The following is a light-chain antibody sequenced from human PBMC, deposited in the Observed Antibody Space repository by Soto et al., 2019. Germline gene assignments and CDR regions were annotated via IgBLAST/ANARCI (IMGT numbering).Light chain of an antibody. Sequence: QSALTQPPSVSGSPGRSVTISCTGTSSDVGSYNRVSWYQQPPGTAPKLMIYEVSNRPSGVPDRFSGSKSGNTASLTISGLQAEDEADYYCSLYTSSSTLVFGGGTKLTVL. CDR3: SLYTSSSTLV. J-gene: IGLJ2*01. CDR1: SSDVGSYNR. CDR2: EVS. V-gene: IGLV2-18*01.